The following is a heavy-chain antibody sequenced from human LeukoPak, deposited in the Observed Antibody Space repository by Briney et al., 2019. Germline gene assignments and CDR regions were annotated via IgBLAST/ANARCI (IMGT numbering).Heavy chain of an antibody. CDR3: AAGLLEWLSQAFDI. D-gene: IGHD3-3*01. J-gene: IGHJ3*02. CDR2: INHDGST. V-gene: IGHV4-34*01. Sequence: SETLSLTCAVYGGSFSGYYWTWIRQPPGKGLEWIGEINHDGSTNYNPSLKSRVTISVDTSKNQFSLKLSSVTAADTAVYYCAAGLLEWLSQAFDIWGQGTMVTVSS. CDR1: GGSFSGYY.